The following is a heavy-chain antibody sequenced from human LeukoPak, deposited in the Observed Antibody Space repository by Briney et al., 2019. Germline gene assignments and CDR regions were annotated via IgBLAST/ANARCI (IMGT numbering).Heavy chain of an antibody. Sequence: GASVKVSCKASGYTFTSYAMHWVRQAPGQRLEWMGWINAGNGNTKYSQKFQGRVTITRDTSASTAYMELSSLRSEDTAVYYCARADVVVGSYGMDVWGQGTTVTVSS. CDR3: ARADVVVGSYGMDV. D-gene: IGHD2-21*01. V-gene: IGHV1-3*01. CDR1: GYTFTSYA. J-gene: IGHJ6*02. CDR2: INAGNGNT.